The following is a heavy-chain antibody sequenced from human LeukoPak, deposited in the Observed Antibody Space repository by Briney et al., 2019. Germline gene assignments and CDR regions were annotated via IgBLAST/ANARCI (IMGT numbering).Heavy chain of an antibody. V-gene: IGHV1-46*01. Sequence: ASVKVSCKASGYTFISYYMQWVRQAPGQGFEWMGMINPSGGSTTYTQKFQGRVTMTRDTSTSTVYKELSSLRSEDTAVYYCARWVGGPAGINYYGMDVWGQGTSVTVSS. CDR1: GYTFISYY. D-gene: IGHD2-2*01. CDR2: INPSGGST. CDR3: ARWVGGPAGINYYGMDV. J-gene: IGHJ6*02.